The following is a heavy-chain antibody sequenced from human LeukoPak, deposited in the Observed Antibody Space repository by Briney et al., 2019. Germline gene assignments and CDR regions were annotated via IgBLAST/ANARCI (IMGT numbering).Heavy chain of an antibody. CDR3: ARDGSGSYWDDY. V-gene: IGHV1-69*04. J-gene: IGHJ4*02. D-gene: IGHD3-10*01. Sequence: SVKVSCKASGGTFSSYAISWVRQAPGQGLEWMGRIIPILGIANYAQKFQGRVTITADKSTSTAYMELSSLRSEDTAVYYCARDGSGSYWDDYWGQGTLVTVSS. CDR2: IIPILGIA. CDR1: GGTFSSYA.